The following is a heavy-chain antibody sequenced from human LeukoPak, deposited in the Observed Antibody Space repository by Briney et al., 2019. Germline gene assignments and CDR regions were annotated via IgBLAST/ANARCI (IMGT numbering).Heavy chain of an antibody. CDR2: IKQDGSKK. Sequence: PGGSLRLSCAASGFTFNDYTMTWVRQAPGKGLEWVANIKQDGSKKHYVDSVKGRFTISRDNAKNSLYLQMNSPRADDTAVCYCAGGDGMLVWGQGTTVTVSS. CDR1: GFTFNDYT. V-gene: IGHV3-7*04. CDR3: AGGDGMLV. J-gene: IGHJ6*02.